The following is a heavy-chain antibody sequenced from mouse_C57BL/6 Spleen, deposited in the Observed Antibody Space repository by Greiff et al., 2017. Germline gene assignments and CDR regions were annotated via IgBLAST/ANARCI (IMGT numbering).Heavy chain of an antibody. J-gene: IGHJ1*03. V-gene: IGHV3-8*01. D-gene: IGHD1-2*01. Sequence: EVKLMESGPGLAKPSQTLSLTCSVTGYSITSDYWNWIRKFPGNKLEYMGYISYSGSTSYNPSLKSRISITRDTAKNQYYLQLNSVTTEDTATYYCARWDTTGTGYFDVWGTGTTVTVSS. CDR2: ISYSGST. CDR1: GYSITSDY. CDR3: ARWDTTGTGYFDV.